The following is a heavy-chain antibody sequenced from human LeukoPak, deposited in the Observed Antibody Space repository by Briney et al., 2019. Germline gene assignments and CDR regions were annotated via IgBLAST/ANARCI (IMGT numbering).Heavy chain of an antibody. J-gene: IGHJ4*02. Sequence: SETLSLTCTVSGGSISSSSYYWGWIRQPPGKGLEWIGSICYSGSTYYNPSLKSRVTISVDTSKNQFSLKLSSVTAADTAVYYCAIGGFGELLYLIYFDYWGQGTLVTVSS. CDR1: GGSISSSSYY. CDR3: AIGGFGELLYLIYFDY. D-gene: IGHD3-10*01. CDR2: ICYSGST. V-gene: IGHV4-39*01.